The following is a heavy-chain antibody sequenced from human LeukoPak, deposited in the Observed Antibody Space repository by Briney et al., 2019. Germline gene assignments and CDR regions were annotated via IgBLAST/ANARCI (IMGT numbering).Heavy chain of an antibody. CDR2: IHPGDSDS. D-gene: IGHD2-2*01. V-gene: IGHV5-51*01. CDR1: GYSFTNYW. J-gene: IGHJ6*03. Sequence: GESLEISCKGSGYSFTNYWIVWVRQMPGKGLEWMGFIHPGDSDSRYSPSFQGQVSISADKSVTTAYLQWSSLKASDTAMYYCARGHCSSAGCLPYMDVWGKGTTVTVS. CDR3: ARGHCSSAGCLPYMDV.